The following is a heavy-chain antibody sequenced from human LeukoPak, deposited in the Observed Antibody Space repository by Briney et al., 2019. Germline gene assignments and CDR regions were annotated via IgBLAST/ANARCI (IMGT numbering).Heavy chain of an antibody. CDR3: ARDGRITIFGVVIDYMDV. D-gene: IGHD3-3*01. J-gene: IGHJ6*03. Sequence: GGSLRLSSAASGFTFSSYSMNWVRQAPGKGLEWVSSISSSSSYIYYADSVKGRFTISRDNAKNSLYLQMNSLRAEGTAVYYCARDGRITIFGVVIDYMDVWGKGTTVTVSS. CDR1: GFTFSSYS. V-gene: IGHV3-21*01. CDR2: ISSSSSYI.